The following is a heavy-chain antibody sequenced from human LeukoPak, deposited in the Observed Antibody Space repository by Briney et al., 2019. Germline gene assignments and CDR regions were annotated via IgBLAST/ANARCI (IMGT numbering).Heavy chain of an antibody. CDR3: ARRPGIRGVEFDY. Sequence: SETLSLTCTVSGGSISSYYWSWIRQPPGKGLEWIGYIYYSGSTNYNPSLKSRVTISVDTSKNQFSLKLSSVTAADTAVYYCARRPGIRGVEFDYWDQGTLVTVSS. CDR1: GGSISSYY. V-gene: IGHV4-59*01. CDR2: IYYSGST. D-gene: IGHD3-10*01. J-gene: IGHJ4*02.